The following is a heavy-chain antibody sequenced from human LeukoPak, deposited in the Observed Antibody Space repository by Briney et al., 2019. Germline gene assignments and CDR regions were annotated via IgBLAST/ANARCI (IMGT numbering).Heavy chain of an antibody. J-gene: IGHJ4*02. CDR3: ARVKGRCSSTSCKNYYFDY. Sequence: SETLSLTCTVSGSSISSYYWSWIRQPPGKGLEWIGYIYYSGSTNYNPSLKSRVTISVDTSKDQFSLKLSSVTAADTAVYYCARVKGRCSSTSCKNYYFDYWGQGTLVTVSS. D-gene: IGHD2-2*01. V-gene: IGHV4-59*01. CDR2: IYYSGST. CDR1: GSSISSYY.